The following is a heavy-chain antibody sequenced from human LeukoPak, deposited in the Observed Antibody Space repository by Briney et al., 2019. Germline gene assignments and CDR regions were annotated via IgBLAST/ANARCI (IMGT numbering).Heavy chain of an antibody. J-gene: IGHJ4*02. D-gene: IGHD3-3*01. Sequence: GGSLRLSCAASGFTFSSYGMHWVRQAPGKGLEWVAVISYDGSNKYYADSVKGRFTISRDNSKNTLYLQMNSLRAEDTAVYYCATEWSAGFWGQGTLVTVSS. CDR2: ISYDGSNK. V-gene: IGHV3-30*03. CDR1: GFTFSSYG. CDR3: ATEWSAGF.